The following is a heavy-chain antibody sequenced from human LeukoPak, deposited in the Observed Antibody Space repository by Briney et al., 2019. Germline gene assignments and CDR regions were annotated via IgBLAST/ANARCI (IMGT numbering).Heavy chain of an antibody. J-gene: IGHJ6*03. D-gene: IGHD1-26*01. Sequence: SETLSLTCAVYGGSFSGYYWSWIRQPPGKGLEWIGEINHSGTTNYNPSLKSRVTISVDTSKNQFSLKLSSVTAADTAFYYCASQGHHGKIVGTTLSYFYMDVWGKGTTVTVSS. CDR1: GGSFSGYY. CDR3: ASQGHHGKIVGTTLSYFYMDV. V-gene: IGHV4-34*01. CDR2: INHSGTT.